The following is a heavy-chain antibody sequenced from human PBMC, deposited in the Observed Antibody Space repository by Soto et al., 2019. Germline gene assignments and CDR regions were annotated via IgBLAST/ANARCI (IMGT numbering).Heavy chain of an antibody. Sequence: GASVKVSCKGSGYDFTTYGISWVRQAPGQGLEWMGWISAYNGNTNYAQKLQGRVTMTTDTSTSTAYMELRSLRSDDTAVYYCARDQSYGGAFDYWGQGTLVTVSS. V-gene: IGHV1-18*01. J-gene: IGHJ4*02. CDR1: GYDFTTYG. CDR2: ISAYNGNT. CDR3: ARDQSYGGAFDY. D-gene: IGHD2-21*01.